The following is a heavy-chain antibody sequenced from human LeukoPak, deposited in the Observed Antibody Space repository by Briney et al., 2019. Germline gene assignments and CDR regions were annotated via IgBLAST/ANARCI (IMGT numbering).Heavy chain of an antibody. D-gene: IGHD5-24*01. Sequence: VASVKVSCKASGYTFTSYYMHWVRQAPGHGLEWMGLINPSGGGTSYAQKFQGRVTMTSHTSTSTVYMELSSLRAEDTAVYYCARARVMATIRPYFDYWGQGTLVIVSS. J-gene: IGHJ4*02. CDR1: GYTFTSYY. CDR3: ARARVMATIRPYFDY. V-gene: IGHV1-46*01. CDR2: INPSGGGT.